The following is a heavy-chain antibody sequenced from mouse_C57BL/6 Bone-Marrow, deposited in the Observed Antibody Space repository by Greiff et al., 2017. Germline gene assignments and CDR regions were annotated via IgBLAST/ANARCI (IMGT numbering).Heavy chain of an antibody. J-gene: IGHJ1*03. CDR3: ARRDYYCSSSWWYFDV. V-gene: IGHV1-59*01. D-gene: IGHD1-1*01. Sequence: QVQLQQPGAELVRPGTSVKLSCKASGYTFTSYWMHWVKQRPGQGLEWIGVIDPSDSYTNYNQKFKGKATLTVDTSSSTAYMQLSSLTSEDSAVYYCARRDYYCSSSWWYFDVWGTGTTVTVS. CDR2: IDPSDSYT. CDR1: GYTFTSYW.